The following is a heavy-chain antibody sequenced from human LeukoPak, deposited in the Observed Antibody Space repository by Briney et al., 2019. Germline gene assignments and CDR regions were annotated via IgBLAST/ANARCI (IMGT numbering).Heavy chain of an antibody. J-gene: IGHJ4*02. Sequence: PSETLSLTCTVSGGSISSYYWGWIRQPPGKGLEWIGSIYYSGSTYYNPSLKSRVTISVDTSKNQFSLKLSSVTAADTAVYYCARVPGKNYYDSSGEIDYWGQGTLVTVSS. V-gene: IGHV4-39*07. D-gene: IGHD3-22*01. CDR2: IYYSGST. CDR1: GGSISSYY. CDR3: ARVPGKNYYDSSGEIDY.